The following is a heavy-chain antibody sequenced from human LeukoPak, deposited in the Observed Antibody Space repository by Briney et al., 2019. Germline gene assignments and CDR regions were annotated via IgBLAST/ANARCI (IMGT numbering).Heavy chain of an antibody. J-gene: IGHJ6*03. CDR2: IYYSGSP. D-gene: IGHD1-14*01. V-gene: IGHV4-39*02. CDR3: ARELRRYYYMDV. Sequence: SETLSLTCTVSGGSISSSSYYWGWIRQPPGKGLEWIGSIYYSGSPYYNPSLKSRVTISVDTSKKQFSLKLSSVTAADTAVYYCARELRRYYYMDVWGKGTTVTVSS. CDR1: GGSISSSSYY.